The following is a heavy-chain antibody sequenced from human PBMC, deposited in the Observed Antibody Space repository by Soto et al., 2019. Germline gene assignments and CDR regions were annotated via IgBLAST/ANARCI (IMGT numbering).Heavy chain of an antibody. CDR3: ARETGIAVAGVDY. D-gene: IGHD6-19*01. V-gene: IGHV3-23*01. J-gene: IGHJ4*02. Sequence: GGSLRLSCAGSGFTFSSVAMTWVRQAPGKGLEWVSSISGSGDSTYYADSVKGRFTISRDNAKNSLYLQMNSLRAEDTAVYYCARETGIAVAGVDYWGQGTLVTVSS. CDR2: ISGSGDST. CDR1: GFTFSSVA.